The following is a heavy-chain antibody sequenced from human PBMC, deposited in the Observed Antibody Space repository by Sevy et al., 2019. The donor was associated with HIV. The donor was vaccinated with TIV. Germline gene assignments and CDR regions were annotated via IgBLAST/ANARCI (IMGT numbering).Heavy chain of an antibody. CDR2: IRISGGNT. CDR3: AKEWTQLSDWYGELDY. V-gene: IGHV3-23*01. D-gene: IGHD6-19*01. Sequence: GESLKISCAASGFTFSNYAMSWVRQAPGKGLEWVSSIRISGGNTYYADSVKGRFTISRDNSKNTLYRQMNSLRAEDTAVYYCAKEWTQLSDWYGELDYWGQGSLVTVSS. J-gene: IGHJ4*02. CDR1: GFTFSNYA.